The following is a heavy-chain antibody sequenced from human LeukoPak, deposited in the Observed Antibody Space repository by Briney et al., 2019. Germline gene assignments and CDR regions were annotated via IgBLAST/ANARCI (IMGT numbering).Heavy chain of an antibody. CDR2: ISWNSNNI. CDR1: GFTFDDYA. V-gene: IGHV3-9*03. Sequence: PGGSLRLSCAASGFTFDDYAMHWVRQAPGKGLEGVSGISWNSNNIGYADSVKGRFTISRDNAKNFLYLQMNSLRAEDMALCYCAKASGSGWYSNIDYWGQGTLVTVSS. D-gene: IGHD6-19*01. J-gene: IGHJ4*02. CDR3: AKASGSGWYSNIDY.